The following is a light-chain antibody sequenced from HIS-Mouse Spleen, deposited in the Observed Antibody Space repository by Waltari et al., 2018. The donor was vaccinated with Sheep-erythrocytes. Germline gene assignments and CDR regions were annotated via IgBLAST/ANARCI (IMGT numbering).Light chain of an antibody. CDR3: CSYAGSSTPWV. CDR2: EGS. CDR1: SIDFVSYNL. V-gene: IGLV2-23*01. J-gene: IGLJ3*02. Sequence: QSALTQPASLSGSPGHSITISCSCTSIDFVSYNLVSWFQQHPGKAPKLMIYEGSKRPSGVSNRFSGSKSGNTASLTISGLQAEDEADYYCCSYAGSSTPWVFGGGTKLTVL.